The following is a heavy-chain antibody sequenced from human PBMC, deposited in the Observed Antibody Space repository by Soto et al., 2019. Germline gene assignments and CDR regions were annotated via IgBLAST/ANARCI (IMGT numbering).Heavy chain of an antibody. Sequence: QVQVVQSGAEVKKPGSSVKVSCKASGGTFSSYAISWVRQAPGQGLEWMGGIIPIFGTANYAQKFQGRVTITADESTSTAYMELSSLRSEDSAVYYCARRCSGGSCYSATSNWFAPWGQGTLVTVSS. D-gene: IGHD2-15*01. J-gene: IGHJ5*02. CDR3: ARRCSGGSCYSATSNWFAP. V-gene: IGHV1-69*01. CDR1: GGTFSSYA. CDR2: IIPIFGTA.